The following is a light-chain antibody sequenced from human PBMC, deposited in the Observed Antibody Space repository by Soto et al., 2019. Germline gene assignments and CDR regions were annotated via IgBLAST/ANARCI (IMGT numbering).Light chain of an antibody. CDR2: KAS. CDR3: QQYNSYPYT. V-gene: IGKV1-5*03. J-gene: IGKJ2*01. Sequence: DNQMTQSPSTLSASVGDRVTITCRASQSISIWLAWYQQKPGKAPKLLIYKASSLERGVPSRFSGSGSGTEFTLTISSLQPDDFATYYCQQYNSYPYTFGQGTKLEIK. CDR1: QSISIW.